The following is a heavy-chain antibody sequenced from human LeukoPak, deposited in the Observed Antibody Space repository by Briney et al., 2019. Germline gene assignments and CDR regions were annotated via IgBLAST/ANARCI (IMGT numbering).Heavy chain of an antibody. CDR2: ILSSSSYI. Sequence: PGQSMRLSCAASGFTFSSYSMNWVRQAPGKGLEWVSSILSSSSYIYYADSEKGRFTISGDNAKNSLDLQMNRLRAEDTAVYYCARNGRCSSTSCNYYYYMDVWGKGTTVTVS. V-gene: IGHV3-21*01. CDR1: GFTFSSYS. J-gene: IGHJ6*03. CDR3: ARNGRCSSTSCNYYYYMDV. D-gene: IGHD2-2*01.